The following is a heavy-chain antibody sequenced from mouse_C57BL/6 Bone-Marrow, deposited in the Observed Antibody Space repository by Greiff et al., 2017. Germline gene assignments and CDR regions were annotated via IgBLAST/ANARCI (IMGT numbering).Heavy chain of an antibody. V-gene: IGHV14-4*01. J-gene: IGHJ3*01. CDR3: SGSKAWFAY. CDR2: IDPENGDT. Sequence: EVQLQQSGAELVRPGASVKLSCTASGFNIKDDYMHWVKQRPEQGLEWIGWIDPENGDTEYASKFQGKATITADTSSNTAYLQLSSLTSEDTAVHYCSGSKAWFAYWGQGTLVTVSA. D-gene: IGHD1-1*01. CDR1: GFNIKDDY.